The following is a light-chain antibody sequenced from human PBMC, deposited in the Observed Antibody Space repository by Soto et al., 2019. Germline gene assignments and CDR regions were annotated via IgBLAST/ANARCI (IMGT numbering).Light chain of an antibody. CDR2: EVS. J-gene: IGLJ2*01. V-gene: IGLV2-14*01. Sequence: QSVLTQPASVSGSPGQSITISCTGTSRDVGNYNYVSWYQQHPGKAPKLMIYEVSNRPSGVSNRFSGSKSGNTASLTISGLQAEDEADYHCSSYTTMSTVVFGGGTKLTVL. CDR1: SRDVGNYNY. CDR3: SSYTTMSTVV.